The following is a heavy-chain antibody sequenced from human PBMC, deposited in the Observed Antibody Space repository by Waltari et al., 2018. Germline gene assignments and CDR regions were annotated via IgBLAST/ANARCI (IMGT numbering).Heavy chain of an antibody. J-gene: IGHJ4*02. CDR3: ARDLEILTYYYDSSGYVDY. V-gene: IGHV1-2*06. D-gene: IGHD3-22*01. CDR2: INPNSGGT. CDR1: GYTFTGSY. Sequence: QVQLVQSGAEVKKPGASVKVSCKASGYTFTGSYMHWVRQAPGPGLEWMGRINPNSGGTNYAQKFQGRVTMTRDTSISTAYMELSRLRSDDTAVYYCARDLEILTYYYDSSGYVDYWGQGTLVTVSS.